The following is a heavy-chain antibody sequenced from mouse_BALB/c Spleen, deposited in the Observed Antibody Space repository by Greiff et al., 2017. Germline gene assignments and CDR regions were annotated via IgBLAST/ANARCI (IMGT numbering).Heavy chain of an antibody. CDR3: ASGYRYDYAMDY. J-gene: IGHJ4*01. Sequence: QVQLQQSGAELVRPGSSVKISCKAPGYAFSSYWMNWVKQRPGQGLEWIGQIYPGDGDTNYNGKFKGKATLTADKSSSTAYMQLSSLTSEDSAVYFCASGYRYDYAMDYWGQGTSVTVSS. V-gene: IGHV1-80*01. CDR1: GYAFSSYW. D-gene: IGHD2-14*01. CDR2: IYPGDGDT.